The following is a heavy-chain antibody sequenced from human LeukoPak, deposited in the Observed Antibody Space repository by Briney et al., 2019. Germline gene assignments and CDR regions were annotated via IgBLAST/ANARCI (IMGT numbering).Heavy chain of an antibody. CDR3: ARLQYSNGYVDY. CDR1: GYSFTNYW. D-gene: IGHD5-18*01. J-gene: IGHJ4*02. CDR2: IYPDDSDT. V-gene: IGHV5-51*01. Sequence: EESLKISCTGSGYSFTNYWIGWVRQMPGKGLEWMGIIYPDDSDTRYRPSFQGQVTISADKSIATAYLQWSSLKASDTAMYYCARLQYSNGYVDYWGQGTLVTVSS.